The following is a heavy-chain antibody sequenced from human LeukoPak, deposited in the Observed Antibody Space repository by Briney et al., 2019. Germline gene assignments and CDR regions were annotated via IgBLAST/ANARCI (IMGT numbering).Heavy chain of an antibody. CDR1: GFTVSSNY. CDR3: ASLCFGEYYFDY. V-gene: IGHV3-53*01. CDR2: IYSGGST. J-gene: IGHJ4*02. D-gene: IGHD3-10*01. Sequence: PGGSLRLSCAASGFTVSSNYMSWVRQAPGKGLEWVSFIYSGGSTYYADSVKGRFTISRDNSKNTLYLQMNSLRAEDTAVHYCASLCFGEYYFDYWGQGTLVTVSS.